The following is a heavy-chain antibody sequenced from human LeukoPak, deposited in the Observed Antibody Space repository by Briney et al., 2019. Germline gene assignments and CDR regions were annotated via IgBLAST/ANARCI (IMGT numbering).Heavy chain of an antibody. CDR1: GGTFSSYA. Sequence: SVKVSCKASGGTFSSYAISWVRQAPGQGLEWMGGIIPIFGTANYAQKFQGRVTMTRDTSTSTVYMELSSLRSEDTAVYYCARDLGGYSSSSTNWFDPWGQGTLVTVSS. V-gene: IGHV1-69*05. CDR3: ARDLGGYSSSSTNWFDP. CDR2: IIPIFGTA. J-gene: IGHJ5*02. D-gene: IGHD6-13*01.